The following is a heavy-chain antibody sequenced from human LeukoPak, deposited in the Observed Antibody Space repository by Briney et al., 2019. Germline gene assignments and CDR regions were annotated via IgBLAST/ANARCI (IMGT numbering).Heavy chain of an antibody. CDR3: ARCRSGGSCYRDVFDI. CDR1: RFTFDDLG. J-gene: IGHJ3*02. D-gene: IGHD2-15*01. Sequence: GGSLRLSCAASRFTFDDLGLSWVRQAPGKGLEWVSGISWSGGNTRYVDSVKGRFTISRDNAKNSLYLQMNSLRAEDTALYYCARCRSGGSCYRDVFDIWGQGTMVTVSS. CDR2: ISWSGGNT. V-gene: IGHV3-20*04.